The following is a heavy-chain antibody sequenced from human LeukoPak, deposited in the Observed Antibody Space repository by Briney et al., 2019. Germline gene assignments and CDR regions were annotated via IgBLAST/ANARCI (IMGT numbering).Heavy chain of an antibody. CDR1: GGSFSGYY. CDR2: INHSGST. CDR3: ASTTPVTTVVT. Sequence: SETLSLTCAVCGGSFSGYYWSWIRQPPGKGLEWIGEINHSGSTNYNSSLKSRVTISVDTSKNQFSLKLSSVTAADTAVYYCASTTPVTTVVTWGQGTLVTVSS. V-gene: IGHV4-34*01. D-gene: IGHD4-23*01. J-gene: IGHJ4*02.